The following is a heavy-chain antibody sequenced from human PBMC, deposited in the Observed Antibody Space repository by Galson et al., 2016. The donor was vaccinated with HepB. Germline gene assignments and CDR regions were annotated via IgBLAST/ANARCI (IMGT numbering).Heavy chain of an antibody. CDR3: ARDARYSSNWYYGVASPGFYYYGMDV. CDR1: GFTFSSYT. Sequence: LRLSCAASGFTFSSYTMHWVRQTPGKGLEWVALIAYDGSNKYYADSVKGRFTISRDNSKNTLYLQMNSLRAEDTAIYYCARDARYSSNWYYGVASPGFYYYGMDVWGQGTTVTVPS. CDR2: IAYDGSNK. J-gene: IGHJ6*02. V-gene: IGHV3-30*04. D-gene: IGHD6-13*01.